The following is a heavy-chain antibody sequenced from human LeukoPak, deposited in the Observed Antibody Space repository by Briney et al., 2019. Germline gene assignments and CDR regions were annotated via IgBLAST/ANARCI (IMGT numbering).Heavy chain of an antibody. V-gene: IGHV1-18*01. CDR1: GYTFTNYG. D-gene: IGHD3-22*01. Sequence: EASVKVSCKASGYTFTNYGISWVRQAPGQGLERMGWISAYNGNTNYAQKLQGRVTMTTDTSTSTAYMELRSLRSDDTAVYYCARGMGDYNYYDSSGYLSFDYWGQGTLVTVSS. CDR3: ARGMGDYNYYDSSGYLSFDY. CDR2: ISAYNGNT. J-gene: IGHJ4*02.